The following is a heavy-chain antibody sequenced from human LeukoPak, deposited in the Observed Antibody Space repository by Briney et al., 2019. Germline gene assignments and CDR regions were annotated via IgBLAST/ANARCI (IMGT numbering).Heavy chain of an antibody. CDR2: INWNGGST. J-gene: IGHJ4*02. Sequence: GGSLRLSCAASGFTFSSYWMSWVRQAPGKGLEWVSGINWNGGSTGYADSVKGRFTISRDNAKNSLYLQMNSLRAEDTALYYCARGPYCSSTSCYTHFDYWGQGTLVTVSS. CDR3: ARGPYCSSTSCYTHFDY. D-gene: IGHD2-2*02. V-gene: IGHV3-20*04. CDR1: GFTFSSYW.